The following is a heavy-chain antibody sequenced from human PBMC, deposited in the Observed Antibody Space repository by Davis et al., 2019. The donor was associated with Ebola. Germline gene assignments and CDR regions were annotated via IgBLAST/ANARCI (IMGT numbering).Heavy chain of an antibody. D-gene: IGHD2-21*02. J-gene: IGHJ4*02. CDR2: ISAYNGKT. V-gene: IGHV1-18*01. CDR3: ARVAGTAIRAYYFDY. CDR1: GYTFTSYG. Sequence: ASVKVSCKTFGYTFTSYGITWVRQAPGQGLEWMGWISAYNGKTSYAQNFQDRVTMTTDTSTTTAYMEPSSLRSEDTAVYYCARVAGTAIRAYYFDYWGQGTLVTVSS.